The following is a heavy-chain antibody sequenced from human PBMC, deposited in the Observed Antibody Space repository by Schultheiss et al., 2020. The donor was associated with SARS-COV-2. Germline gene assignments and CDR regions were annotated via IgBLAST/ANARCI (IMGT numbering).Heavy chain of an antibody. CDR1: GFTFSSYA. D-gene: IGHD3-22*01. J-gene: IGHJ4*02. CDR3: ARGADDYYDSSGYFDY. Sequence: GGSLRLSCAASGFTFSSYAMHWVRQAPGKGLEWVAVISYDGSNKYYADSVKGRFTISRDNSKNTLYLQMNSLRAEDTAVYYCARGADDYYDSSGYFDYWGQGTLVTVSS. CDR2: ISYDGSNK. V-gene: IGHV3-30*01.